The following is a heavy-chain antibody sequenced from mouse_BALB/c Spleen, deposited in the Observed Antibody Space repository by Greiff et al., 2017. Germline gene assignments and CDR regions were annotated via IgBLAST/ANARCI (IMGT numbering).Heavy chain of an antibody. CDR2: ISSGGST. Sequence: EVKVVESGGGLVKPGGSLKLSCAASGFTFSSYAMSWVRQTPEKRLEWVASISSGGSTYYPDSVKGRFTISRDNAKNTLYLQMSSLKSEDTAMYYCTRDLRSSYAMDYWGQGTSVTVSS. CDR3: TRDLRSSYAMDY. D-gene: IGHD1-1*01. J-gene: IGHJ4*01. V-gene: IGHV5-6-4*01. CDR1: GFTFSSYA.